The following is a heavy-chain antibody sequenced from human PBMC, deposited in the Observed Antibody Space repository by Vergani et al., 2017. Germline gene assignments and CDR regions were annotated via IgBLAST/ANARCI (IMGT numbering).Heavy chain of an antibody. V-gene: IGHV3-30*04. Sequence: QVQLVESGGGVVQPGRSLRLSCAASGFTFSSYAMHWVRQAPGKGLEWVAVISYDGSNKYYADSVKGRFTISRDNSKNTLYLQMNSPRAEDTAVYDCARDVVVVITNPIYWGQGTLVTVSS. CDR2: ISYDGSNK. CDR1: GFTFSSYA. CDR3: ARDVVVVITNPIY. D-gene: IGHD3-22*01. J-gene: IGHJ4*02.